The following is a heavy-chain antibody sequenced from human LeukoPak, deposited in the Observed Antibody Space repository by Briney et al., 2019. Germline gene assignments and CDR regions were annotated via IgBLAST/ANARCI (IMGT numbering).Heavy chain of an antibody. CDR3: ATVGTVTNYYMDV. J-gene: IGHJ6*03. Sequence: ASVKVSCKASGYTFTSYGISWVQQAPGQGLEWMGWISVYNGNTNYAQKLQGRVTMTTDTSTSTAYMELRSLRSEDTAVYYCATVGTVTNYYMDVWGKGTTVTVSS. D-gene: IGHD4-17*01. V-gene: IGHV1-18*01. CDR2: ISVYNGNT. CDR1: GYTFTSYG.